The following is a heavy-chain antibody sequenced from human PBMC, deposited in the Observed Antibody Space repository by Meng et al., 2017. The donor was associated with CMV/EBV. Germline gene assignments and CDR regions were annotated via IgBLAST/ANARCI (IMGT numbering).Heavy chain of an antibody. CDR2: IHYTGRA. Sequence: GQPPRPAPRLVKPSDTLSLTCRVSGVSIRTHYWSWVRQTPGKGLEWIASIHYTGRADYSPSLKSRLTISVDTSDSQLSLKLSSVTPADTAMYYCAERGGGYWGQGILVTVSS. D-gene: IGHD1-1*01. CDR1: GVSIRTHY. J-gene: IGHJ4*02. CDR3: AERGGGY. V-gene: IGHV4-59*07.